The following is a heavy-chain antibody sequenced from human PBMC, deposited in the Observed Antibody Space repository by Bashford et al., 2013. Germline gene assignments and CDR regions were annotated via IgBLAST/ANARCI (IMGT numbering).Heavy chain of an antibody. CDR3: ARAGITMRRRYYGMDV. V-gene: IGHV3-72*01. Sequence: GSLRLSCAASGFTFSDHYMDWVRQAPGKGLEWVGRTRNKANSYTTEYAASVKGRFTISRDDSKNSLYLQMNSLKTEDTAVYYCARAGITMRRRYYGMDVVGPRDHGHRLL. J-gene: IGHJ6*02. D-gene: IGHD3-22*01. CDR1: GFTFSDHY. CDR2: TRNKANSYTT.